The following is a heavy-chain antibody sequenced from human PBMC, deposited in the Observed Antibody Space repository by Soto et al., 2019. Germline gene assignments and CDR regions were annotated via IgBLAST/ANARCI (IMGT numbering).Heavy chain of an antibody. J-gene: IGHJ4*02. CDR2: ISGSGGST. D-gene: IGHD3-9*01. CDR1: GPTFSSYA. V-gene: IGHV3-23*01. Sequence: EVQLLESGGGFIQPGGSLRLSCAASGPTFSSYAMSWVRQAPGKGLEWVSAISGSGGSTYYADSVKGRFTISRDNSKNTLYLRMNSLRADDAAVYYCAKARTGYYVFDYWGQGTLVTVSS. CDR3: AKARTGYYVFDY.